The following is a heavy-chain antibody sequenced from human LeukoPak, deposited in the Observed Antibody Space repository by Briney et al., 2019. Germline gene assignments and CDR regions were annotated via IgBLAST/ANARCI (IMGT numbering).Heavy chain of an antibody. J-gene: IGHJ4*02. CDR3: VRRVATYYFDS. CDR2: ISASGGGT. Sequence: PGGSLRLSCAASGFTVSNNCMIWVRQAPGKGLEWVSAISASGGGTYHADSVKGRFTMSRDNSKNTLYLQMNSLRGEDTAVYFCVRRVATYYFDSWGQGALVTVSS. CDR1: GFTVSNNC. V-gene: IGHV3-23*01. D-gene: IGHD5-12*01.